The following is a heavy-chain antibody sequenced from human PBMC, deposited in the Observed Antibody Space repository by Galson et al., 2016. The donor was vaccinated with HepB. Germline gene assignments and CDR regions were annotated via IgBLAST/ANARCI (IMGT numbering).Heavy chain of an antibody. J-gene: IGHJ4*02. CDR1: GFTFNNYA. CDR2: IGGSGTAT. CDR3: ARGGGSYGGY. D-gene: IGHD1-26*01. Sequence: SLRLSCAASGFTFNNYAMSWVRQAPGKGLEWVSGIGGSGTATYYADSLKGRFTISRDNAKNTLYLQMNSLRAEDTAVYYRARGGGSYGGYWGQGTLVSVSS. V-gene: IGHV3-23*01.